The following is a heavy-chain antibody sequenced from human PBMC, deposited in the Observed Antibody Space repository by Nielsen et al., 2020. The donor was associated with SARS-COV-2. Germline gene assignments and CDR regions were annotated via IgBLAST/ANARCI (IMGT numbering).Heavy chain of an antibody. J-gene: IGHJ4*02. Sequence: GESLKISCAASGFTFSSYSMNWVRQAPGKGLEWVSSISSSSSYIYYADSVKGRFTISRDNAKNSLYLQMNSLRAEDTAVYYCARDRGERWLQLVHFDYWGQGTLVTVSS. CDR1: GFTFSSYS. D-gene: IGHD5-24*01. V-gene: IGHV3-21*01. CDR2: ISSSSSYI. CDR3: ARDRGERWLQLVHFDY.